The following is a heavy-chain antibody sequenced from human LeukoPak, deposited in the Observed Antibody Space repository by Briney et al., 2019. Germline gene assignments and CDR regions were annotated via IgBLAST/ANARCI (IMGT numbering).Heavy chain of an antibody. CDR3: ARGRYCSADICSGGDAFDI. Sequence: SETLSLTCTVSGGSINNYYWSWIRQPAGKGLEWIGRIYTRGSTNYNPSLKSRVTMSVDTSKNQFSLKLSSVTAQATAVYYCARGRYCSADICSGGDAFDIWGQETMVSVSS. D-gene: IGHD2-15*01. CDR2: IYTRGST. J-gene: IGHJ3*02. CDR1: GGSINNYY. V-gene: IGHV4-4*07.